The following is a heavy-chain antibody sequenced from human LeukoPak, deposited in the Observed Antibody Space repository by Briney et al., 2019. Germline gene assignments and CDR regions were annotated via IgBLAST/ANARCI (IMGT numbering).Heavy chain of an antibody. CDR2: VYYTGST. D-gene: IGHD3-10*02. V-gene: IGHV4-31*03. CDR3: ARDVPKKAPYGVDV. Sequence: PSETLSLTCTVSGGSINSGGYYWSWIRQHPGKGLEWIGYVYYTGSTYNNPSLKGRVTISIDTSKNQFSLKLNSVTAADTAVCYCARDVPKKAPYGVDVWGPGTTVIVSS. CDR1: GGSINSGGYY. J-gene: IGHJ6*02.